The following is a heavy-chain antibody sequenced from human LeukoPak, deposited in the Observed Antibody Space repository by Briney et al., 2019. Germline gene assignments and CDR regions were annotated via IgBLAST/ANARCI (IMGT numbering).Heavy chain of an antibody. J-gene: IGHJ2*01. CDR2: INHSGST. D-gene: IGHD3-22*01. CDR1: GGSFSGYY. V-gene: IGHV4-34*01. CDR3: ARGSSGYQNWYFDL. Sequence: SETPSLTCAVYGGSFSGYYWSWIRQPPGKGLEWIGEINHSGSTNYNPSLKSRVTISVDTSKNQFSLKLSSVTAADTAVYYCARGSSGYQNWYFDLWGRGTLVTVSS.